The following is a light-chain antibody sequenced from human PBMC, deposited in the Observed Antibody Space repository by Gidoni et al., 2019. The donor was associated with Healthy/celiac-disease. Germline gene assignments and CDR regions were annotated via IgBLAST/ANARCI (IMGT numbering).Light chain of an antibody. J-gene: IGKJ3*01. CDR3: QQRSNWPT. V-gene: IGKV3-11*01. Sequence: EIVLTQSPATLSLSPGERATLSCRASQSVSSYLAWYQQKPGQPPRLLIYDASNRAAGIPARFSGSGSGTYFTLTISSLEPEYFAVYYCQQRSNWPTFGPGTKVDIK. CDR1: QSVSSY. CDR2: DAS.